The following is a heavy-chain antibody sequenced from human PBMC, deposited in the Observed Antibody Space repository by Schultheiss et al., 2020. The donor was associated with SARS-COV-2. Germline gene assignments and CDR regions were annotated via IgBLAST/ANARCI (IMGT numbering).Heavy chain of an antibody. CDR2: SYHIGAI. Sequence: SETLSLTCTVSGGSISSGGYYWSWIRQHPGKGLEWIGESYHIGAINYNPSLKSRVTISVDTSKNQFSLKLSSVTAADTAVYYCARGLDGMDVWGQGTTVTVSS. V-gene: IGHV4-61*08. J-gene: IGHJ6*02. CDR3: ARGLDGMDV. CDR1: GGSISSGGYY.